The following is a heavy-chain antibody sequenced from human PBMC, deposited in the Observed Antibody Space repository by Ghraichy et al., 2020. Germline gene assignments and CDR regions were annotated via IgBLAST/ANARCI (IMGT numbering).Heavy chain of an antibody. Sequence: SETLSLTCTVSGGSVSSGSYYWSWIRQPPGKGLEWIGYIYFSGSANYNPSLKSRVTISVDTSKNQFSLKLSSVTAADTAVYYCAFTSSSWYYYGMDVWGQGTTVTVSS. J-gene: IGHJ6*02. D-gene: IGHD6-13*01. CDR3: AFTSSSWYYYGMDV. V-gene: IGHV4-61*01. CDR1: GGSVSSGSYY. CDR2: IYFSGSA.